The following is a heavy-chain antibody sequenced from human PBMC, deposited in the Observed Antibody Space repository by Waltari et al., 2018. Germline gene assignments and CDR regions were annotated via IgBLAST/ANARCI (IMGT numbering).Heavy chain of an antibody. V-gene: IGHV1-69*08. CDR3: ARDLLAVVVVAATGYGMDV. J-gene: IGHJ6*02. CDR1: GGTFSSYA. Sequence: QVQLVQSGAEVKKPGSSVKVSCKASGGTFSSYAISWVRQAPGQGLEWMGRIIPIFGTANYAQTFQGRVTITADKSTRTAYMELSSLRSEDTAVYYCARDLLAVVVVAATGYGMDVWGQGTTVTVSS. CDR2: IIPIFGTA. D-gene: IGHD2-15*01.